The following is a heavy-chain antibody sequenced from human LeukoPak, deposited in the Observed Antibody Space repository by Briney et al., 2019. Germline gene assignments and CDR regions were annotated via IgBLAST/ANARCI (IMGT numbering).Heavy chain of an antibody. V-gene: IGHV4-34*01. CDR3: ARDSSSFRLYYFDY. D-gene: IGHD6-6*01. J-gene: IGHJ4*02. CDR2: INHSGST. Sequence: PGGSLRLSCAASGFVFSTYWMTWVRQAPGKGLEWIGEINHSGSTNYNPSLKSRVTISVDTSKNQFSLKLSSVTAADTAVYYCARDSSSFRLYYFDYWGQGTLVTVSS. CDR1: GFVFSTYW.